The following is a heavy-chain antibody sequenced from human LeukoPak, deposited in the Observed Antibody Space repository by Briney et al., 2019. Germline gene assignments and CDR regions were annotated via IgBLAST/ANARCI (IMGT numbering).Heavy chain of an antibody. CDR2: IVVGSGNT. V-gene: IGHV1-58*02. CDR1: GFTFTSSA. Sequence: TSVKLSCKASGFTFTSSAMQWVRHPRGQRIEWVGWIVVGSGNTNYAQNFQERVTITRDMSTSTAYMELSSLRSEDTAVYYCVKSALNYGANWFDSWGRGTLVTVSS. J-gene: IGHJ5*01. CDR3: VKSALNYGANWFDS. D-gene: IGHD4/OR15-4a*01.